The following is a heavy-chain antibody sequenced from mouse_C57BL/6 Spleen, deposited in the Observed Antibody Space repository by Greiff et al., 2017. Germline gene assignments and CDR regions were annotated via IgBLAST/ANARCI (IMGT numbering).Heavy chain of an antibody. CDR1: GYTFTSYW. D-gene: IGHD1-1*01. CDR3: ARESPYYGSSYWYFDV. J-gene: IGHJ1*03. Sequence: QVQLKQPGTELVKPGASVKLSCKASGYTFTSYWMHWVKQRPGQGLEWIGNINPSNGGTNYNEKFKSKATLTVDKSSSTAYMQLSSLTSEDSAVYYCARESPYYGSSYWYFDVWGTGTTVTVSS. V-gene: IGHV1-53*01. CDR2: INPSNGGT.